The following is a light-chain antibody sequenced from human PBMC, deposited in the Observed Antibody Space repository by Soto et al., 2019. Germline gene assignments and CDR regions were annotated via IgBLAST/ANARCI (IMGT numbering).Light chain of an antibody. Sequence: DVQMTQSPSTLSASVGDKVTITCRASQSLPSTWLAWFQQRPGKAPNVLIYKGSALASGVSSRFSGSGSGTEFTLTISSLQPDDFANYFCQQYAARSPWTFGQGTRV. CDR1: QSLPSTW. CDR3: QQYAARSPWT. V-gene: IGKV1-5*03. J-gene: IGKJ1*01. CDR2: KGS.